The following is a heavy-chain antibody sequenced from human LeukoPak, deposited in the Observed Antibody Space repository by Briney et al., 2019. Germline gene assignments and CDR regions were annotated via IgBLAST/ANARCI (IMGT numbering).Heavy chain of an antibody. J-gene: IGHJ4*02. CDR1: NGSITSGGYY. V-gene: IGHV4-30-2*01. CDR3: ARGPPPDFDC. CDR2: IYHTGST. Sequence: SQTLSLTCGVSNGSITSGGYYWSWIRQAPGRGLEWIGYIYHTGSTYYNPSLKSRVTISVDTSKNQFSLNLRSVTAADTAIYYCARGPPPDFDCWGQGTLVTVSS.